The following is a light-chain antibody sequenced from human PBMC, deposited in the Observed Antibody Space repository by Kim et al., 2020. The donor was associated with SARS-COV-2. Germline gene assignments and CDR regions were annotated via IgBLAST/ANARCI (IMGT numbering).Light chain of an antibody. Sequence: ELVLTQSPATLSLSPGESATPSCRASLNIRNYLAWYQQKPGQPPRLLIYDASDRATDVPIRFSGSGSGTDFTLTISSLQPEDFAVYYCLHRSNWPTYIFGPRTKVDIK. J-gene: IGKJ2*01. CDR2: DAS. V-gene: IGKV3-11*01. CDR3: LHRSNWPTYI. CDR1: LNIRNY.